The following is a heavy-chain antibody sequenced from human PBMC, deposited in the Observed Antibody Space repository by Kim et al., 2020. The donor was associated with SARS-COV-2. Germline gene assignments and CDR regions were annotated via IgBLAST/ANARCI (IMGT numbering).Heavy chain of an antibody. V-gene: IGHV3-23*01. J-gene: IGHJ4*02. CDR2: GGSK. D-gene: IGHD1-26*01. Sequence: GGSKYNPGAVQGLFTISRDNSKNTLYQKMNGLGAEDTAVYYCAKGGGSSDSWGQGTLVTVSA. CDR3: AKGGGSSDS.